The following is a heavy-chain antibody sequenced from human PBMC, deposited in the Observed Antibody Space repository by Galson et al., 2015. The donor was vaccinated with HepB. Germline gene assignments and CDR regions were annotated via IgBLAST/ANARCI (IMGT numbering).Heavy chain of an antibody. J-gene: IGHJ6*02. D-gene: IGHD3-10*01. Sequence: SVKVSCKASGYTFTSYGISWVRQAPGQGLEWMGWISAYNGNTNYAQKLQGRVTMTTDTSTSTAYMELRSLRSDDTAVYYCATQSGSYYSYGMDVWGQGTTVTVSS. CDR1: GYTFTSYG. V-gene: IGHV1-18*01. CDR3: ATQSGSYYSYGMDV. CDR2: ISAYNGNT.